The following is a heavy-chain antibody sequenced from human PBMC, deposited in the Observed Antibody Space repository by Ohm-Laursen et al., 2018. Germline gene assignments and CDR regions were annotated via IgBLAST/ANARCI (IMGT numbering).Heavy chain of an antibody. CDR3: ARVSRGADFWNPGYGMDV. V-gene: IGHV1-18*01. CDR1: GYTFTSYG. D-gene: IGHD3-3*01. CDR2: SNPHNANR. Sequence: ASVKVSCKASGYTFTSYGISWVRQAPGQGLEWMGWSNPHNANRNFAQKFQGRVTMTRDTSISTAYMELSRLRSDDTAVYYCARVSRGADFWNPGYGMDVWGQGTTVTVSS. J-gene: IGHJ6*02.